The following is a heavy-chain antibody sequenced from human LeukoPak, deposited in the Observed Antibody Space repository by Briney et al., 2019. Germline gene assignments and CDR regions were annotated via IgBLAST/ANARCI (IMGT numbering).Heavy chain of an antibody. CDR2: IYYSGTA. Sequence: SETLSLTCTVSGGSISSSSYYWGWIRQPPGKGLEWIGSIYYSGTAYYNRSLKSRVTISVDTSKNQFSLKLSSVTAADTAVYYCARGVELYYYYYMDVWGKGTTVTVSS. J-gene: IGHJ6*03. V-gene: IGHV4-39*07. CDR1: GGSISSSSYY. CDR3: ARGVELYYYYYMDV. D-gene: IGHD1-7*01.